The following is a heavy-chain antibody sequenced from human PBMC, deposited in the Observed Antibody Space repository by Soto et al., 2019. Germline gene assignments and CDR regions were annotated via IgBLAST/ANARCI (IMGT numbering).Heavy chain of an antibody. Sequence: PSETLSLTCTVSGGSISSGGYYWSWIRQHPGKGLEWIGYIYYSGSTYYNPSLKSRVTISVDTSKNQFSLKLSSVTAADTAVYYCARVPSKKDYYDSSGPPDYWGQGTLVTVSS. J-gene: IGHJ4*02. V-gene: IGHV4-31*03. CDR1: GGSISSGGYY. D-gene: IGHD3-22*01. CDR2: IYYSGST. CDR3: ARVPSKKDYYDSSGPPDY.